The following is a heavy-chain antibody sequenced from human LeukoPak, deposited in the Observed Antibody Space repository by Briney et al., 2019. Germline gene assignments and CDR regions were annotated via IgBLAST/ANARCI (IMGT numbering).Heavy chain of an antibody. J-gene: IGHJ4*02. V-gene: IGHV1-3*01. CDR3: ARVYSSSSHFDY. CDR2: INAGNGNT. Sequence: ASVKVSCKASGYTFTSYYMHWVRQAPGQRLEWMGWINAGNGNTKYSQKFQGRVTITRDTSASTAYMELSSLRSEDTAVYYCARVYSSSSHFDYWGQGTLVTVSS. D-gene: IGHD6-13*01. CDR1: GYTFTSYY.